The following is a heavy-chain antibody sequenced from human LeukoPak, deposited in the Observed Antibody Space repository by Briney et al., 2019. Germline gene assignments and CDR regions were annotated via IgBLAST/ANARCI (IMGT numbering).Heavy chain of an antibody. CDR3: AREGPRGNSQFDY. CDR1: GFTFSNYW. V-gene: IGHV3-7*01. Sequence: GGSLRLSCVASGFTFSNYWMHWVRQAPGKGLEWVANIKQDGSEKFYVDSVKGRFTISRDNAKNSLYLQMNSLRAEDTAVYYCAREGPRGNSQFDYWGQGTLVTVSS. CDR2: IKQDGSEK. D-gene: IGHD2/OR15-2a*01. J-gene: IGHJ4*02.